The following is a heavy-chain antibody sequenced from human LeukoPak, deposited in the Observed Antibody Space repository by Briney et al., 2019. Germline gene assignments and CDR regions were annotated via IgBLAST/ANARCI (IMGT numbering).Heavy chain of an antibody. CDR3: ARSGSYGNLGY. J-gene: IGHJ4*02. CDR1: GGSISSGSYY. V-gene: IGHV4-61*02. D-gene: IGHD1-26*01. CDR2: IYTSGST. Sequence: SQTLSLTCTVSGGSISSGSYYWSWIRQPAGKGLEWIGRIYTSGSTNYNPSLKSRVTISVDTSKNQFSLKLSSVTAADTAVYYCARSGSYGNLGYWGQGTLVTVSS.